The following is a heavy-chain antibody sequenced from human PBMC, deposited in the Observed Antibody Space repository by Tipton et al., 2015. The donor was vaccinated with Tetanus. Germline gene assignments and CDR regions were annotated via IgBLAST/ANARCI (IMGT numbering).Heavy chain of an antibody. CDR3: ARSKLLWFGESLSGSDS. D-gene: IGHD3-10*01. Sequence: TLSLTCTVSGGSMSTYYWSWIRQPPGKGLEWIGYVYYTGSTDYNPSLKSRVTISVDTSKSQFSLRLTSVTAADTAVYYCARSKLLWFGESLSGSDSWGQGTLVTVSA. CDR1: GGSMSTYY. J-gene: IGHJ4*02. V-gene: IGHV4-59*01. CDR2: VYYTGST.